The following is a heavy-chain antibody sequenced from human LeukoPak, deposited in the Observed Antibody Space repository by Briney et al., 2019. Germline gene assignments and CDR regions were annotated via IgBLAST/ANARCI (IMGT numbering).Heavy chain of an antibody. V-gene: IGHV3-7*01. CDR3: AKLAKYFYGSETYYFFEH. Sequence: GESLRLSCAASGFSFTTYWMGWVRQAPGKGLEWVANIKQDGTEKYYVDSVKGRFTISRDNAKNSLYLQMNSLRVEDTAVYYCAKLAKYFYGSETYYFFEHWGQGTPVTASS. CDR2: IKQDGTEK. J-gene: IGHJ4*02. D-gene: IGHD3-10*01. CDR1: GFSFTTYW.